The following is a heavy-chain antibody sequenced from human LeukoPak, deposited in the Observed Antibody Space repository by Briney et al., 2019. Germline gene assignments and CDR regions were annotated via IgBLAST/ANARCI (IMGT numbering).Heavy chain of an antibody. J-gene: IGHJ5*02. V-gene: IGHV1-18*01. CDR3: AREYIGYSSGWYHWFDP. Sequence: ASVKVSCKASGYTFTSYGISWVRQAPGQGLEWMGWISAYNGNTNYAQKLQGRVTMTTDTSTSTAYMELRSLRSDDTAVYYCAREYIGYSSGWYHWFDPWGQGTLVTVSS. D-gene: IGHD6-19*01. CDR1: GYTFTSYG. CDR2: ISAYNGNT.